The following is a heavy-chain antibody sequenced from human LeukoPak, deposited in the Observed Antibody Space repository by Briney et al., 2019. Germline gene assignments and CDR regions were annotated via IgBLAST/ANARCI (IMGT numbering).Heavy chain of an antibody. J-gene: IGHJ4*02. Sequence: GGSLSLSCAASGFSFSNYGMHWDRQAPGKGLEWVAVIWYDGSNKYYADSVKGRFTISRDNSKNTLYLQMNSLRAEDTAVYYCAKDRGGYYYYFDYWGQGTLVTVSS. CDR2: IWYDGSNK. CDR3: AKDRGGYYYYFDY. V-gene: IGHV3-33*06. CDR1: GFSFSNYG. D-gene: IGHD3-22*01.